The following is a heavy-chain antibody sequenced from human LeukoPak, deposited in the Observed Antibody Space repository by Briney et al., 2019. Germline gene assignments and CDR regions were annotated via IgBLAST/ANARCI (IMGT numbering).Heavy chain of an antibody. D-gene: IGHD3-10*01. Sequence: GGSLRLSCAASGFTFSTYAMSWVRQAPRKGLEWVSAISASGGSTYYADSVKGRFTISRDNSENTLYLQMNSLRAEDTAVYFCAKDLDLYGSGTYYTPHPLGFDPWGQGTLVTVSS. CDR1: GFTFSTYA. CDR3: AKDLDLYGSGTYYTPHPLGFDP. V-gene: IGHV3-23*01. CDR2: ISASGGST. J-gene: IGHJ5*02.